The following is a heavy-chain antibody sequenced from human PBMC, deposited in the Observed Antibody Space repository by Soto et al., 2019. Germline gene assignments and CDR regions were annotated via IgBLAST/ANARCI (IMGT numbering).Heavy chain of an antibody. J-gene: IGHJ5*02. CDR2: IYYSGST. CDR3: ARLPQQLVRWFDP. CDR1: GGSISSSSYY. V-gene: IGHV4-39*01. D-gene: IGHD6-13*01. Sequence: SETLSLTCTVSGGSISSSSYYWGWIRQPPGKGLEWIGSIYYSGSTYYNPSLKSRVTISVDTSKNQFSLKLSSVTAADTAVYYCARLPQQLVRWFDPWGQGTLVTVSS.